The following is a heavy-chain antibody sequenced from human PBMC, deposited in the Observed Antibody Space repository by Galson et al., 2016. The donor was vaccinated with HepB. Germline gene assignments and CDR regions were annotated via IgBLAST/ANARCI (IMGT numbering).Heavy chain of an antibody. CDR1: GFSFSNYD. CDR3: ARDKDGGYDY. V-gene: IGHV3-13*05. D-gene: IGHD4-23*01. Sequence: SLRLSCAASGFSFSNYDIHWVRQVTGTGLEWVSAISSAGEPHYAASVRGRITISRENAKNSVYLQTNSLRAEDTAVYFCARDKDGGYDYWGQGTLVTVSS. J-gene: IGHJ4*02. CDR2: ISSAGEP.